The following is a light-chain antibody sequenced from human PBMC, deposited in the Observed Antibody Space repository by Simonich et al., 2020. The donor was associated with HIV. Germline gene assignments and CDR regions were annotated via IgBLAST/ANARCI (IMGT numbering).Light chain of an antibody. CDR3: QQYNNRPLT. CDR1: QSVSSN. CDR2: SAS. J-gene: IGKJ4*01. Sequence: EIVMTQSPATLSVSPGKRATLSCRARQSVSSNLAWYQQKPGKAPRLLIYSASTRATGIPAKFSGSWSGTEFTLTISSMQSEDIAVYYCQQYNNRPLTFGGGTKVEIK. V-gene: IGKV3-15*01.